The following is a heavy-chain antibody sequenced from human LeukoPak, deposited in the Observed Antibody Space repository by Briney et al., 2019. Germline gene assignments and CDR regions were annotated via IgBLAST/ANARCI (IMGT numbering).Heavy chain of an antibody. J-gene: IGHJ4*02. V-gene: IGHV3-53*01. CDR3: VRQVVGPWE. Sequence: GGSLRLSFAASGFTVNTFYMTWVRQVPGNGLEWVSIIYNDGSALYADSVKGRFTISRDNSKNTLYLQMNSLRDEDTAVYYCVRQVVGPWEWGQGTLVTVSS. CDR2: IYNDGSA. D-gene: IGHD3-22*01. CDR1: GFTVNTFY.